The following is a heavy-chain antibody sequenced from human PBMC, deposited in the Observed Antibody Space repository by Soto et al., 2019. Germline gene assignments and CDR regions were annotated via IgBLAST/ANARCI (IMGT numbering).Heavy chain of an antibody. CDR3: ARQRTSVVTQAYFDV. CDR2: IYYSGST. Sequence: SETLSLTFTVTGDSISSRSYYWGWIRQPPGKGLEWIGSIYYSGSTFNHPSLRTRVSMSIDTSKDQFSLKLKSVTSTDTPLYFCARQRTSVVTQAYFDVWGPGSLVTVSS. J-gene: IGHJ4*02. D-gene: IGHD2-21*02. V-gene: IGHV4-39*01. CDR1: GDSISSRSYY.